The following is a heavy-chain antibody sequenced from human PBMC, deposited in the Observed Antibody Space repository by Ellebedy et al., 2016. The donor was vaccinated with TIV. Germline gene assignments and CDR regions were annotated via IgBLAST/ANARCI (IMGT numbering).Heavy chain of an antibody. V-gene: IGHV3-23*01. J-gene: IGHJ4*02. D-gene: IGHD3-16*01. Sequence: PGGSLRLSCAASGFTFSTYAMSWVRQAPGKGLEWVSGISGGAGSTNYADSVRGRFTTSTDNSKYTLYLLMNSLRAEDTAVYYCAKDVKNMLPWLKDRFNFWGQGTLVTVSS. CDR3: AKDVKNMLPWLKDRFNF. CDR1: GFTFSTYA. CDR2: ISGGAGST.